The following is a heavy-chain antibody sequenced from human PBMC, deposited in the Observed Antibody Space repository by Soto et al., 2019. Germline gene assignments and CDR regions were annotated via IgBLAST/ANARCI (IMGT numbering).Heavy chain of an antibody. CDR1: GYSFTSYW. CDR3: ARRPGSSGSYYYYGMDV. D-gene: IGHD6-19*01. V-gene: IGHV5-10-1*01. J-gene: IGHJ6*02. CDR2: IDPSDSYT. Sequence: LKISCKGSGYSFTSYWISWVRQMPGKGLEWMGRIDPSDSYTNYSPSFQGHVTISADKSISTAYLQWSSLKASDTAMYYCARRPGSSGSYYYYGMDVWGHGTTVTVSS.